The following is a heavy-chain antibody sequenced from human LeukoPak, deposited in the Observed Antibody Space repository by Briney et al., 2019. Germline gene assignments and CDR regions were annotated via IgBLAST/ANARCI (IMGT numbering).Heavy chain of an antibody. CDR2: IYHSRST. J-gene: IGHJ4*02. CDR3: ARVVPAALFDY. Sequence: PSQTLSLTCAVSGGSISSGGYSWSWIRQPPGKGREWIVYIYHSRSTYYNPSLKSRVTISVDRSKNQFSLKLSSVTAADTAVYYCARVVPAALFDYWGQGTLVTVSS. V-gene: IGHV4-30-2*01. CDR1: GGSISSGGYS. D-gene: IGHD2-2*01.